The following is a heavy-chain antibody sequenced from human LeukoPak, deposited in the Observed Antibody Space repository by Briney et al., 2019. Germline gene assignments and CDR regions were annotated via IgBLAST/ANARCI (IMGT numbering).Heavy chain of an antibody. CDR2: INAGNGNT. V-gene: IGHV1-3*03. CDR1: GYTFTIYA. CDR3: ARGIAVASSGYYYVNYYYYMDV. D-gene: IGHD3-22*01. J-gene: IGHJ6*03. Sequence: ASVRVSCKASGYTFTIYAMHWVRQAPGQRREWMGWINAGNGNTKYSQEFQGRVTITRDTSASTAYMELSSLRSEDMAVYYCARGIAVASSGYYYVNYYYYMDVWGKGTTVTVSS.